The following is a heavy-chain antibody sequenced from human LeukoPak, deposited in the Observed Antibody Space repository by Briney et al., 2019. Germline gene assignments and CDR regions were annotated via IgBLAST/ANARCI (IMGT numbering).Heavy chain of an antibody. CDR3: TTEGYNVVADSNWFDP. D-gene: IGHD2-15*01. CDR1: GFTFSSYG. Sequence: PGGSLRLSCAASGFTFSSYGMSWVRQAPGKGLEWVGRIKSKTDGGTTDYAAPVKGRFTISRDDSKNTLYLQMNSLKTEDTAVYYCTTEGYNVVADSNWFDPWGQGTLVTVSS. J-gene: IGHJ5*02. CDR2: IKSKTDGGTT. V-gene: IGHV3-15*01.